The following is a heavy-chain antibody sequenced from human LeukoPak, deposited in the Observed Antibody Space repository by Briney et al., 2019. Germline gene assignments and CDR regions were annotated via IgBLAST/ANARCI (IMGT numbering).Heavy chain of an antibody. D-gene: IGHD5-18*01. V-gene: IGHV3-48*03. J-gene: IGHJ3*02. CDR1: GFTFSSYE. CDR2: ISSSGSTI. CDR3: ARDGNGYSYGHGGGAFDI. Sequence: GGSLRLSCAASGFTFSSYEMNWVRQAPGKGLEWVSYISSSGSTIYYADSVKGRFTISRDNAKNSLYLQMNSLRAEDTALYYCARDGNGYSYGHGGGAFDIWGQGTMVTVSS.